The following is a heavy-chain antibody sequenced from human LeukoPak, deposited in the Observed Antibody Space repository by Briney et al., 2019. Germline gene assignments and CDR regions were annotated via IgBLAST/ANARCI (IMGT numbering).Heavy chain of an antibody. Sequence: GGSLRLSCAASGFTFSSYSMNWVRQAPGKGLEWVSSISSSSSYIYYADSVKGRFTISRDNAKNSLYLQMNRLRAEDTAVYYCARDHGYSSGPINNWGQGTLVTVSS. V-gene: IGHV3-21*01. CDR2: ISSSSSYI. CDR1: GFTFSSYS. D-gene: IGHD6-19*01. J-gene: IGHJ4*02. CDR3: ARDHGYSSGPINN.